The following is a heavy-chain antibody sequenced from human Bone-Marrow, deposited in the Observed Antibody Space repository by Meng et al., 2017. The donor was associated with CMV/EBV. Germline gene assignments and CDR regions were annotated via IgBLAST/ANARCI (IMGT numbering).Heavy chain of an antibody. V-gene: IGHV4-39*07. CDR2: FYDSGST. J-gene: IGHJ4*02. D-gene: IGHD3-16*01. CDR3: ARDFTRGGYFDY. CDR1: GGSISSGSYY. Sequence: SETLSLTCNVSGGSISSGSYYWGWIRQPPGKGLEWIGSFYDSGSTYYNPSLKSRVKISVDTSKNQFSPTLTSVTAADTAVYYCARDFTRGGYFDYWGQGTLVTVSS.